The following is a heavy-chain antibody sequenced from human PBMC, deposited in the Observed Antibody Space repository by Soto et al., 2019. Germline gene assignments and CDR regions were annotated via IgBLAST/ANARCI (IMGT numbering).Heavy chain of an antibody. Sequence: ASVKVSCKASGYTFTSYGISWVRQAPGQGLEWMGWISAYNGNTNYAQKLQGRVTMTTDTSTSTAYMELRGLRSDDTAVYYCARETPIWFGNPWFDPWGQGTLVTVSS. CDR1: GYTFTSYG. D-gene: IGHD3-10*01. J-gene: IGHJ5*02. V-gene: IGHV1-18*01. CDR2: ISAYNGNT. CDR3: ARETPIWFGNPWFDP.